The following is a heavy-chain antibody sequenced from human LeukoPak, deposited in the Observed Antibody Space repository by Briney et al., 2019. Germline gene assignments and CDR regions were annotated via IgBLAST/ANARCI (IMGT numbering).Heavy chain of an antibody. CDR1: GGSFSGYY. CDR2: INHSGST. J-gene: IGHJ4*02. V-gene: IGHV4-34*01. CDR3: ASLSWLRSGFFDY. D-gene: IGHD5-12*01. Sequence: PSETLSLTCAVYGGSFSGYYWSWIRQPPGKGLEWIGEINHSGSTNYNPSLKSRVTISVDTSKNQFSLKLSSVTAADTAVYYCASLSWLRSGFFDYWGQGTLVTVSS.